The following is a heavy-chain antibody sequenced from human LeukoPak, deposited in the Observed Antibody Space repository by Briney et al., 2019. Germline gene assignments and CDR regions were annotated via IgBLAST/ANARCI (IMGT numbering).Heavy chain of an antibody. CDR2: ISSSGSTI. CDR3: ARLNYDSSGYYRGHFDY. Sequence: GGSLRLSCAASGFTFSSYEMNWVRQAPGKGLEWVSYISSSGSTIYYADSVKGRFTISRDNAKNSMYLQMNSLRAEDTAVYYCARLNYDSSGYYRGHFDYWGQGTLVTVSS. V-gene: IGHV3-48*03. CDR1: GFTFSSYE. D-gene: IGHD3-22*01. J-gene: IGHJ4*02.